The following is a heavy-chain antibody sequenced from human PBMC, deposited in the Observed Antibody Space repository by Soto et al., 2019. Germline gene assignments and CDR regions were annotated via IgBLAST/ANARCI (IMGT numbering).Heavy chain of an antibody. V-gene: IGHV3-30-3*01. Sequence: QVQLVESGGGVVQPGRSLTLSCAASGFTFSSYAMHWVRQAPGKGLEWVAVISYDGSNKYYADSVKGRFTISRINSKNTLYPQMTSLRAGATAVYYCAGDGNYYDSSGPGFDYWGQGTLVTVSS. CDR3: AGDGNYYDSSGPGFDY. CDR1: GFTFSSYA. J-gene: IGHJ4*02. CDR2: ISYDGSNK. D-gene: IGHD3-22*01.